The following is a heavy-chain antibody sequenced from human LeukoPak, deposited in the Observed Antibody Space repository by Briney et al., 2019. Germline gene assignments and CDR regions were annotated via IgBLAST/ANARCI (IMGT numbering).Heavy chain of an antibody. CDR2: IYYSGST. V-gene: IGHV4-59*12. D-gene: IGHD1-26*01. J-gene: IGHJ3*02. Sequence: SETLSLTCTVSGGSISSYYWSWIRQPPGKGLEWIGYIYYSGSTNYNPSLKSRVTISVDTSKNQFSLKLSSVTAADTAVYYCARNLRGSSGSYYYAFDIWGQGTMVTVSS. CDR1: GGSISSYY. CDR3: ARNLRGSSGSYYYAFDI.